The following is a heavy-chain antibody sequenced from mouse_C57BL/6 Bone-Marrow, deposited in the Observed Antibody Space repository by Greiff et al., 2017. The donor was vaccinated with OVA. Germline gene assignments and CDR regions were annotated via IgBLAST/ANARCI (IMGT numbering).Heavy chain of an antibody. CDR3: ARESTYYGSSVDY. D-gene: IGHD1-1*01. Sequence: VQLQQPGAELVKPGASVQLSCKASGYTFPSYWMQWVKQRPGPGLEWIGGIDPSDGYTNYNQKFKGKATLTVDTSSSTTYMQLSSRTSEDSAFYDCARESTYYGSSVDYWGQGTTLTVSS. J-gene: IGHJ2*01. CDR2: IDPSDGYT. V-gene: IGHV1-50*01. CDR1: GYTFPSYW.